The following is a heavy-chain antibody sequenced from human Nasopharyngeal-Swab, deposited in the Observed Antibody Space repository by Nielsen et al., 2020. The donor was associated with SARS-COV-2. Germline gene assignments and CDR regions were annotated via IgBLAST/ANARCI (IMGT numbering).Heavy chain of an antibody. D-gene: IGHD5-18*01. V-gene: IGHV4-4*02. J-gene: IGHJ4*02. CDR2: IYYSGYT. Sequence: SETLSLTCAVFGGSISGSKWLSLVRQPPGKGLEWIGEIYYSGYTNYNPSLKSRVTISVDKSKNQFSLKLSSVTAADTAVYYCASKREYSYGHFDFWGQGSLVTVSS. CDR1: GGSISGSKW. CDR3: ASKREYSYGHFDF.